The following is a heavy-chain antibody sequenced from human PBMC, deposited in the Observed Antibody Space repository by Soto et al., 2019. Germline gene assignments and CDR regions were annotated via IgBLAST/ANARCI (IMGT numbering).Heavy chain of an antibody. CDR2: IYYSGST. J-gene: IGHJ6*03. CDR1: GGSLSSYY. CDR3: ARDTAMGKYYYYYMDV. D-gene: IGHD5-18*01. Sequence: TSETLSLTCTVSGGSLSSYYWSWIRQPPGKGLEWIGYIYYSGSTNYNPSLKSRVTISVDTSKNQFSLKLSSVTAADTAVYYCARDTAMGKYYYYYMDVWGKGTTVTVSS. V-gene: IGHV4-59*01.